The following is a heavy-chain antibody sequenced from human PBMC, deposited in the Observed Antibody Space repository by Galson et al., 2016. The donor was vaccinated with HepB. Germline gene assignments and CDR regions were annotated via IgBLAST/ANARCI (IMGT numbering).Heavy chain of an antibody. CDR3: GKANYFYDDSGYYF. D-gene: IGHD3-22*01. CDR1: GFTYSKYA. J-gene: IGHJ4*02. CDR2: ISASGTST. Sequence: SLRLSCAASGFTYSKYAMTWVRLSPGKGLEWVSTISASGTSTYYTDSVKGRFAVSRDNSRDTLSLQMNSLRAEDTAIYYCGKANYFYDDSGYYFWGQGTLVTVSS. V-gene: IGHV3-23*01.